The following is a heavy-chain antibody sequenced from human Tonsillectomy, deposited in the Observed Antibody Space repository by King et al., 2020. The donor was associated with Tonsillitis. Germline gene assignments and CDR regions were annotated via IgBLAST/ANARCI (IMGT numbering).Heavy chain of an antibody. J-gene: IGHJ4*02. V-gene: IGHV1-2*02. CDR2: INPNSGGT. Sequence: QLVQSGAEVKKPGASVKVSCKASGYTFTGYYMHWVRQAPGQGLEWMGWINPNSGGTNYAQKFQGRVTMTWETSITTAYMELSRVKSDDTAVYYCARGGWGYCDEIYYFDYWGQGTLVTVSS. CDR3: ARGGWGYCDEIYYFDY. D-gene: IGHD7-27*01. CDR1: GYTFTGYY.